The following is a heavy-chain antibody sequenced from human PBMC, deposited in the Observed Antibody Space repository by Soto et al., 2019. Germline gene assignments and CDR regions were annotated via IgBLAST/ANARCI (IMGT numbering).Heavy chain of an antibody. CDR1: GFTFSSYW. CDR3: ARASFDYCSSTSCHGAYSSSWYGLDY. Sequence: PGGSLRLSCAASGFTFSSYWMHWVRQAPGKGLVWVSRINSDGSSTSYADSVKGRFTISRDNAKNTLYLQMNSLRAEDTAVYYCARASFDYCSSTSCHGAYSSSWYGLDYWGQGTLVTVSS. V-gene: IGHV3-74*01. J-gene: IGHJ4*02. D-gene: IGHD2-2*01. CDR2: INSDGSST.